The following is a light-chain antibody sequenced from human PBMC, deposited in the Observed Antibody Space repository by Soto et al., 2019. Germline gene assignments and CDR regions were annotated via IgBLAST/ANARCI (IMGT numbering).Light chain of an antibody. CDR3: QKYKSAPYT. V-gene: IGKV1-27*01. Sequence: IHLTQSPSSLSASVWDRVTITCRASQGISTLLAWYQQKPGKAPKVLIYESSTLQSGVPSRFSGSGSGTDFTLTINSLQPEDVATYYCQKYKSAPYTFGPGTKVDIK. CDR1: QGISTL. CDR2: ESS. J-gene: IGKJ3*01.